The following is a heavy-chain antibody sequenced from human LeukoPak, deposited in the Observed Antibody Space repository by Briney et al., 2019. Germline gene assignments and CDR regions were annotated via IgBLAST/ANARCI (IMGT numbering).Heavy chain of an antibody. CDR3: ARSKGDYGSGSLGY. CDR1: GGPISSGTYY. Sequence: SETLSLTCTVSGGPISSGTYYWNWIRQPAGKGLEWIGRVHSSGSTNHNPSLKSRVTISRDTSKNQFSVIVSSVSAADTAIYFCARSKGDYGSGSLGYWGQGILVTVSS. D-gene: IGHD3-10*01. J-gene: IGHJ4*02. CDR2: VHSSGST. V-gene: IGHV4-61*02.